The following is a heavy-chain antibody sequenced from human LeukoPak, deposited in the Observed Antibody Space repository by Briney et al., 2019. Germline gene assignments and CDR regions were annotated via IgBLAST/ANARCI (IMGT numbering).Heavy chain of an antibody. V-gene: IGHV4-34*01. CDR3: ARGPGIAVAGTSPPDY. D-gene: IGHD6-19*01. J-gene: IGHJ4*02. Sequence: SETLSLTCAVYGGSFSGYYWSWIRQPPGKGLEWIGEINHSGSTNYNPSLKSRVTISVDTSKNQFSLKLSSVTAADTAVYYCARGPGIAVAGTSPPDYWGQGTLVTVSS. CDR2: INHSGST. CDR1: GGSFSGYY.